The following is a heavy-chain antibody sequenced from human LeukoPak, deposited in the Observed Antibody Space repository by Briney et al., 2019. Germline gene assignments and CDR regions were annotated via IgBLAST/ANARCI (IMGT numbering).Heavy chain of an antibody. V-gene: IGHV3-7*01. CDR1: GFTFTNYW. J-gene: IGHJ4*02. Sequence: GGSLRLSCAVSGFTFTNYWMSWVRQAPGKGLEWVAKIKKDGSEKYYVDSVKGRFTISRDNAVYLQMNSLRVEDTAVYYCARDVKGGNFDYWGQGTLVTVSS. D-gene: IGHD3-16*01. CDR3: ARDVKGGNFDY. CDR2: IKKDGSEK.